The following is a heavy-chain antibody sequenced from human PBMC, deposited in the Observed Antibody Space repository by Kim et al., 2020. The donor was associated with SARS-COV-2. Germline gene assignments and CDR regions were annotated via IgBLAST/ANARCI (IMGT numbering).Heavy chain of an antibody. D-gene: IGHD6-13*01. Sequence: SQTLSLTCAISGDSVSSNSAAWNWIRQSPSRGLEWLGRTYYRSKWYNDYAVSVKSRITINPDTSKNQFSLQLNSVTPEDTAVYYCAGSIAAAGRPSGIFDYWGQGTLVTVSS. CDR2: TYYRSKWYN. V-gene: IGHV6-1*01. J-gene: IGHJ4*02. CDR1: GDSVSSNSAA. CDR3: AGSIAAAGRPSGIFDY.